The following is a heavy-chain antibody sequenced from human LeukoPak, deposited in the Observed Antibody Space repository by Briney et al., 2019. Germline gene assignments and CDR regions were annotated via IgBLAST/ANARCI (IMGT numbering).Heavy chain of an antibody. CDR1: GFTFSSYG. V-gene: IGHV3-30*18. CDR2: ISYDGSNK. J-gene: IGHJ6*03. Sequence: GRSLRLSCAASGFTFSSYGMHWVRQAPGKGLEWVAVISYDGSNKYYADSVKGRFTISRDNSKNTLYLQMNSLRAEDTAVYYCAKPQDYYYYYYMDVWGKGTTVTVSS. CDR3: AKPQDYYYYYYMDV.